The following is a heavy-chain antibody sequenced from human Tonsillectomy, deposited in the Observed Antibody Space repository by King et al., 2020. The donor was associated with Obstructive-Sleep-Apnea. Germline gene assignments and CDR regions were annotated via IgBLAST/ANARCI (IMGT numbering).Heavy chain of an antibody. CDR3: AREGGGGGDY. D-gene: IGHD3-16*01. Sequence: QLQESGPGLVKPSETLSLTCTVSGGSITSHHWSWIRQPPGKGLEGIGYLHNSGCADYRPPLNSRVSMSADTSKNHLALKLTSVTVADTAVYYCAREGGGGGDYWGQGILVTVSS. CDR1: GGSITSHH. J-gene: IGHJ4*02. V-gene: IGHV4-59*11. CDR2: LHNSGCA.